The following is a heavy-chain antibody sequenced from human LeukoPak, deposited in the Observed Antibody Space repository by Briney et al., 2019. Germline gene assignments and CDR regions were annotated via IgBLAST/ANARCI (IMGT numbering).Heavy chain of an antibody. Sequence: SETLSLTCTVSGGSISSYYWTWIRQPPGKGLEWIGFINYSGSTNYNPSLKSRVTISVDTSKNQFSLKLSSVTAADTAVYYCARDNYYGSGSNFYPWGQGTLVTVSS. D-gene: IGHD3-10*01. CDR2: INYSGST. CDR1: GGSISSYY. CDR3: ARDNYYGSGSNFYP. J-gene: IGHJ5*02. V-gene: IGHV4-59*01.